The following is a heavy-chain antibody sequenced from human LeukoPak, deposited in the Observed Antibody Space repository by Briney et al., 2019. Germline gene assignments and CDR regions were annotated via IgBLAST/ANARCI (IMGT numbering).Heavy chain of an antibody. CDR1: GGSISSSSYY. Sequence: SETLSLTCTVSGGSISSSSYYWGWIRRPPGKGLEWIGSIYYSGSTYYNPSLKSRVTISVDTSKNQFSLKLSSVTAADTAVYYCASRASSIAARNPPDYWGQGTLVTVSS. J-gene: IGHJ4*02. V-gene: IGHV4-39*01. D-gene: IGHD6-6*01. CDR2: IYYSGST. CDR3: ASRASSIAARNPPDY.